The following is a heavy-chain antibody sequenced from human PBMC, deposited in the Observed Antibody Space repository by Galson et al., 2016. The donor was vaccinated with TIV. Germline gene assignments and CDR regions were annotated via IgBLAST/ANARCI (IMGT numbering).Heavy chain of an antibody. CDR3: ARPHSYSNYALDV. D-gene: IGHD4-11*01. CDR1: GGSIGSSSYY. V-gene: IGHV4-39*01. J-gene: IGHJ6*02. Sequence: SETLSLTCTVSGGSIGSSSYYWAWIHQPPGKGLEWIGSIYYTGTTYYSPSLKSRVTISADRSKNQFSLNLNSVTATDTAVYYCARPHSYSNYALDVWGQGTTVTVSS. CDR2: IYYTGTT.